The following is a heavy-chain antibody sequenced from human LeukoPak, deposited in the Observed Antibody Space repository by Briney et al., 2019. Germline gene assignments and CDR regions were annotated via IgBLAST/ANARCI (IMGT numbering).Heavy chain of an antibody. CDR1: GGSISCYY. CDR2: IYYSGST. Sequence: SETLSLTCTVSGGSISCYYWSWIRQPPGKGMECIGYIYYSGSTNYNPSLKSRVTISVDTSKNQFSLKLSSVTAADTAVYYCAREDSGSYYAPFDYWGQGTLVTVSS. J-gene: IGHJ4*02. V-gene: IGHV4-59*01. D-gene: IGHD1-26*01. CDR3: AREDSGSYYAPFDY.